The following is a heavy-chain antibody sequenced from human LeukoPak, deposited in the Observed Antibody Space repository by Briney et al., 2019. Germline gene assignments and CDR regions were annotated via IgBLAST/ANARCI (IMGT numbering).Heavy chain of an antibody. D-gene: IGHD5-18*01. CDR2: IYYSGST. CDR1: GGSISSGGYY. J-gene: IGHJ4*02. V-gene: IGHV4-31*03. CDR3: ARDPSLMDTAMVTGGSAY. Sequence: PSETLSLTCTVSGGSISSGGYYWSWIRQHPGKGLEWIGYIYYSGSTYYNPSLKSRVTISVDTSKNQFSLKLSSVTAADTAVYYCARDPSLMDTAMVTGGSAYWGQGTLVTVSS.